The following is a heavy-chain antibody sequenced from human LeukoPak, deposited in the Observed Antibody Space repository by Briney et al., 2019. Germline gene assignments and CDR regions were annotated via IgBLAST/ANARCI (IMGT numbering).Heavy chain of an antibody. CDR3: ARAPTTSYYYYYYYMDV. D-gene: IGHD1-1*01. CDR2: IIPIFGTA. CDR1: GGTFSSYA. J-gene: IGHJ6*03. Sequence: GASVKVSCKASGGTFSSYAISWVRQAPGQGLEWMGGIIPIFGTANYAQKFQGRVTITADKSTSTAYMELSSLRSEDTAVYYCARAPTTSYYYYYYYMDVWGKGTTVTVCS. V-gene: IGHV1-69*06.